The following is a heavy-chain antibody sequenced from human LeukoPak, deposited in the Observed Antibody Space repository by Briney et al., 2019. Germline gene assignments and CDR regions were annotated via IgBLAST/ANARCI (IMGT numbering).Heavy chain of an antibody. Sequence: PGGSLRLSCVASGFTFSTYGMSWVRQAPGMGLEWVSIITDTGASTEYADSVKGRFTISRDDSKNTLYLQMNSLRAEDTAVYYCAREGYSGSYYTPLFDYWGQGTLVTVSS. CDR1: GFTFSTYG. CDR2: ITDTGAST. V-gene: IGHV3-23*01. CDR3: AREGYSGSYYTPLFDY. D-gene: IGHD1-26*01. J-gene: IGHJ4*02.